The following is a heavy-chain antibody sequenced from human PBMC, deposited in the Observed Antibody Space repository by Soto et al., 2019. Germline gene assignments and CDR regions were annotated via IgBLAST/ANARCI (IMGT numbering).Heavy chain of an antibody. J-gene: IGHJ4*02. Sequence: QVQLVESGGGVVQPGTSLRLSCAASGFTFSSSGMHWVRQAPGKGLEWVAVISYDGSNKQYADSVKGRFTISRDNSKNTLELQMSCLRPEDTAVYYCAKERSRSWTLDYWGQGNLVTVSS. V-gene: IGHV3-30*18. CDR1: GFTFSSSG. D-gene: IGHD6-13*01. CDR2: ISYDGSNK. CDR3: AKERSRSWTLDY.